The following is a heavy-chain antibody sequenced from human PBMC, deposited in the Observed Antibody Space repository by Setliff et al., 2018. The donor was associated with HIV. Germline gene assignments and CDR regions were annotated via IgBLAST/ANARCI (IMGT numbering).Heavy chain of an antibody. J-gene: IGHJ5*02. CDR3: ARGPKISVTYSNYARDNWFDP. Sequence: PSETLSLTCAVYGGSFSGYYWTWIRQPPGKGLEWIGQINHSGSTNYNPSLKSRVTMSVDRSKNQFSPRLNSVTAADTAVYYCARGPKISVTYSNYARDNWFDPWGQGTLVTVSS. CDR1: GGSFSGYY. D-gene: IGHD4-4*01. CDR2: INHSGST. V-gene: IGHV4-34*01.